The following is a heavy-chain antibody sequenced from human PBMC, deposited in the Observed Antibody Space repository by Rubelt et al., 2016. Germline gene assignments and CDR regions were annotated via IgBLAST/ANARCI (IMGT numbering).Heavy chain of an antibody. D-gene: IGHD2-2*01. J-gene: IGHJ4*02. V-gene: IGHV1-69*04. CDR1: GGTSRTYS. CDR2: IIPILGEA. Sequence: QVQLVQSGAEVKKPGSSVKVSCKASGGTSRTYSISWVRQAPGQGLEWMGRIIPILGEANYAQKFQGRVTITADKSTSTAYMELSSLTSEDTAVYYCASRYCSTTSCYHFDYWGQGTLVTVSS. CDR3: ASRYCSTTSCYHFDY.